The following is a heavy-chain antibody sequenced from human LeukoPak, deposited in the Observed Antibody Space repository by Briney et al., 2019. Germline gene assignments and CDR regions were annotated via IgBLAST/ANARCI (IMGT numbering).Heavy chain of an antibody. Sequence: GGSLRLSCAASGFTFNTYSMNWVRQAPGKGLEWVSSISDNSYYIYYSDSVEGRFTISRDNAKNSLYLQMNSLRVEDSAVYYCANHFACGSTSCPPFDSWGQGTLVTVSS. V-gene: IGHV3-21*01. CDR3: ANHFACGSTSCPPFDS. D-gene: IGHD2-2*01. CDR2: ISDNSYYI. J-gene: IGHJ4*02. CDR1: GFTFNTYS.